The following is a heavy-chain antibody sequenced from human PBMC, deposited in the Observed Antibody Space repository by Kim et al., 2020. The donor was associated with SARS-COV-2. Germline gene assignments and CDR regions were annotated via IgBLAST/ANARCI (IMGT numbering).Heavy chain of an antibody. Sequence: SETLSLTCTVSGGSISSGGYYWSWIRQHPGKGLEWIGYIYYSGSTYYNPSLKSRVTISVDTSKNQFSLKLSSVTAADTAVYYCARGSDYYDSSGYVTRGGLFDYWGQGTLVTVSS. V-gene: IGHV4-31*03. D-gene: IGHD3-22*01. CDR3: ARGSDYYDSSGYVTRGGLFDY. CDR1: GGSISSGGYY. J-gene: IGHJ4*02. CDR2: IYYSGST.